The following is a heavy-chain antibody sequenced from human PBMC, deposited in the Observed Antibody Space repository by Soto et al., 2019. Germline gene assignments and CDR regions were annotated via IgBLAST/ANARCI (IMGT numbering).Heavy chain of an antibody. V-gene: IGHV1-69*05. D-gene: IGHD6-13*01. J-gene: IGHJ6*02. CDR2: IIPIFGTA. CDR1: GGTFSSYA. Sequence: ASVKVSCKASGGTFSSYAISWVRQAPGQGLEWMGGIIPIFGTANYAQKFQGRVTITTDESTSTAYMELSSLRSEDTAVYYCARSAAADYYYGMDVWGQGTTVTVSS. CDR3: ARSAAADYYYGMDV.